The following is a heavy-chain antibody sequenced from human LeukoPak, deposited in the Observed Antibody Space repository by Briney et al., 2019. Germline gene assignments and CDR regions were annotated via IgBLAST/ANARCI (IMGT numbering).Heavy chain of an antibody. D-gene: IGHD6-13*01. Sequence: ASVKVSCKASGNTFISYYLHWVRQAPGQGLEWMGIINPSGGSTNYAQKFQGRLTMTRDTSTSIVYMELSSLRSEDTAVYYCALGGITAAGTVWGQGTLVTVSS. J-gene: IGHJ4*02. CDR1: GNTFISYY. CDR3: ALGGITAAGTV. CDR2: INPSGGST. V-gene: IGHV1-46*01.